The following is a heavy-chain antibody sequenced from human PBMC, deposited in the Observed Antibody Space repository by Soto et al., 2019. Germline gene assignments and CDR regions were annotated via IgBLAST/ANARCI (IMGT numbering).Heavy chain of an antibody. CDR1: GYTFINHG. CDR2: VSGSNGNT. CDR3: ARDFYPLAYYFAP. Sequence: QVQLVQSEDEVKKPGASVKVSCEASGYTFINHGISWVRQAPGQGLEWMGWVSGSNGNTKYAQKVQGRVTMTTETSTSTAHMELRNLRSDDTAVYFCARDFYPLAYYFAPWGQGTLVTVSS. J-gene: IGHJ4*02. V-gene: IGHV1-18*04.